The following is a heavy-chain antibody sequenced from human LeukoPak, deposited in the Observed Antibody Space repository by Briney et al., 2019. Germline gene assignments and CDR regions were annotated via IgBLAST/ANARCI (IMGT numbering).Heavy chain of an antibody. V-gene: IGHV4-39*01. J-gene: IGHJ4*02. CDR2: IYYSGST. CDR1: GGSISSSSYY. D-gene: IGHD5-24*01. Sequence: KPSETLSLTCTVSGGSISSSSYYWGWIRQPPGKGLEWIGSIYYSGSTYYNPSLKSRVTISVDTSKNQFSLKVRSVTAADTAVYYCARQHNYSFAYWGQGTLVTVSS. CDR3: ARQHNYSFAY.